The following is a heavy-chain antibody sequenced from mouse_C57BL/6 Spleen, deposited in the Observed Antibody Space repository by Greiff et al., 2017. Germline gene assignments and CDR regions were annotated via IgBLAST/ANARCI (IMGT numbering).Heavy chain of an antibody. V-gene: IGHV1-55*01. J-gene: IGHJ1*03. D-gene: IGHD1-1*01. CDR1: GYTFTSYW. CDR3: ARFYYYGRGYFDV. CDR2: IYPGSGST. Sequence: QVHVKQPGAELVKPGASVKMSCKASGYTFTSYWITWVKQRPGQGLEWIGDIYPGSGSTNYNAKFKSKATLTVDTSSSTAYMQLSSLTSEDSAVYYCARFYYYGRGYFDVWGTGTTVTVSS.